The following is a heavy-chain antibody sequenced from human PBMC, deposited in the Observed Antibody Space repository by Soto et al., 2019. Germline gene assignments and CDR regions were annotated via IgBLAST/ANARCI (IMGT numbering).Heavy chain of an antibody. CDR1: GYSDSSNSAA. Sequence: SQTLSLTCAISGYSDSSNSAAWNWIRQSPSRGLEWLGRTYYRSKWYNDYAVSVKSRITINPDTSKNQFSLQLNSVTPEDTAVYYCAREGRIAVAAYDAFDIWGQGTMVTVSS. CDR3: AREGRIAVAAYDAFDI. CDR2: TYYRSKWYN. D-gene: IGHD6-19*01. J-gene: IGHJ3*02. V-gene: IGHV6-1*01.